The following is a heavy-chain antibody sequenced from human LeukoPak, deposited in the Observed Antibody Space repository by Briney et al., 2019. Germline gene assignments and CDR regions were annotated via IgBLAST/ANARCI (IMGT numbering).Heavy chain of an antibody. Sequence: GGSLRLSCAASGFTVSSNFMSWVRQAPGKGLEWVSIIYAGEGSQYADSVKGRFTISRDISKNTVYLQMNSLRAEDTAVYYCAKHASGSGGLDPWGQGTLVTVSS. J-gene: IGHJ5*02. CDR2: IYAGEGS. D-gene: IGHD3-10*01. CDR1: GFTVSSNF. V-gene: IGHV3-53*01. CDR3: AKHASGSGGLDP.